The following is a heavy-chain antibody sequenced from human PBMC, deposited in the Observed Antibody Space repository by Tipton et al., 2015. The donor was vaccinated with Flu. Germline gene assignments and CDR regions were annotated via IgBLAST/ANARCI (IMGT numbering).Heavy chain of an antibody. CDR3: AKVSSSWYEDSAFDI. V-gene: IGHV4-59*01. CDR1: GGSISNYY. D-gene: IGHD6-13*01. J-gene: IGHJ3*02. CDR2: IYHSGST. Sequence: GLVKPSETLSLTCTVSGGSISNYYWSWIRQPPGKGLEWIGSIYHSGSTYYNPSLKSRVTISVDTSKNQFSLKLSSVTAADTAVYYCAKVSSSWYEDSAFDIWGQGTMVNVSS.